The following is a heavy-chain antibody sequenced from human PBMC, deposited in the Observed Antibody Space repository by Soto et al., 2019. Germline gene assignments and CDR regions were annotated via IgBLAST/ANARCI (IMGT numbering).Heavy chain of an antibody. V-gene: IGHV3-13*01. CDR3: ARGYGAYYYYYGMDV. CDR2: IGTAGDT. Sequence: GGSLRLSCTDSGFIFGSYGMHWVRQATGKGLEWVSAIGTAGDTYYPGSVKGRFTISRENAKNSLYLQMNSLRAGDTAVYYCARGYGAYYYYYGMDVWGQGTTVTVSS. CDR1: GFIFGSYG. D-gene: IGHD4-17*01. J-gene: IGHJ6*02.